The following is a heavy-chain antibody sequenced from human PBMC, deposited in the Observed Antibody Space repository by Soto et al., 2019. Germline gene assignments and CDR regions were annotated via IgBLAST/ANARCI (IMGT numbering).Heavy chain of an antibody. V-gene: IGHV3-23*01. CDR1: GFTFSNYA. Sequence: EVQLLESGGGLVQPGGSLRLSCAASGFTFSNYAMGWVRQAPGKGLEWVSTISGSGGEIYYADSVKGRFTISRDNSKNSRNMQMNSLRAEETSVYHCARVLRDSSGWYRFGFDYWGQGTLVTVSS. CDR2: ISGSGGEI. D-gene: IGHD6-19*01. J-gene: IGHJ4*02. CDR3: ARVLRDSSGWYRFGFDY.